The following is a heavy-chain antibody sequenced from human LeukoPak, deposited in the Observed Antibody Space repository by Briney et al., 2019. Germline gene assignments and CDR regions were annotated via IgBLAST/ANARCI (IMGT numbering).Heavy chain of an antibody. J-gene: IGHJ4*02. CDR2: IYYSGST. Sequence: ASETLSLTCTVSGGSISSSSYYWGWIRQPPGKGLEWIGSIYYSGSTYYNPSLKSRVTISVDTSKNQFSLKLSSVTAADTAVYYCARDRGKGATFDYWGQGTLVTVSS. CDR3: ARDRGKGATFDY. V-gene: IGHV4-39*07. D-gene: IGHD1-26*01. CDR1: GGSISSSSYY.